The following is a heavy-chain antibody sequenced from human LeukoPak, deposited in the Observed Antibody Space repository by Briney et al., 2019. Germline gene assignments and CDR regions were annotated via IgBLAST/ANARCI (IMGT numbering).Heavy chain of an antibody. CDR3: ARDLRRSLTIFGVVRDAFDI. CDR1: GGTFSSYA. CDR2: IIPIFGTA. V-gene: IGHV1-69*01. Sequence: GSSVKVSCKASGGTFSSYAISWVRQAPGQGLEWMGGIIPIFGTANYAQKFQGRVTITADESTSTAYMELSSLRSEDTAVYYCARDLRRSLTIFGVVRDAFDIWGQGTMVTVSS. J-gene: IGHJ3*02. D-gene: IGHD3-3*01.